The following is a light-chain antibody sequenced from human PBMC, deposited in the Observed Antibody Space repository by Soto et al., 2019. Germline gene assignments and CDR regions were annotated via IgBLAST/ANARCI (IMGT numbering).Light chain of an antibody. Sequence: QSALTQPPSASGSVGQSVTISCTGTSSDVGAYNYVSWYQQHPGKAPKLMIYEVSKRPSGVPDRFSGSKSGYTASLTVSGLQAEDEADYYCSAHAGNNNYVFGTGTKVTVL. CDR1: SSDVGAYNY. J-gene: IGLJ1*01. CDR3: SAHAGNNNYV. V-gene: IGLV2-8*01. CDR2: EVS.